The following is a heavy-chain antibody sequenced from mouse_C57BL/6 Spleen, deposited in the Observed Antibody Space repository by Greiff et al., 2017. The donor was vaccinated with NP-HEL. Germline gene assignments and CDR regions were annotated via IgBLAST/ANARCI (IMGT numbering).Heavy chain of an antibody. CDR3: TRMEIYYYGSRDDYFDY. D-gene: IGHD1-1*01. Sequence: VQLQQSGTVLARPGASVKMSCKTSGYTFTSYWMHWVKQRPGQGLEWIGAIYPGNSDTSYNQKFKGKAKLTAVTAASTAYMELSSLTNEDSAVYYCTRMEIYYYGSRDDYFDYWGQGTTLTVSS. CDR2: IYPGNSDT. V-gene: IGHV1-5*01. CDR1: GYTFTSYW. J-gene: IGHJ2*01.